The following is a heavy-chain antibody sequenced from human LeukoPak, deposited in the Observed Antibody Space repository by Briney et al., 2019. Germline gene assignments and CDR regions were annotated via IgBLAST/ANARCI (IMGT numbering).Heavy chain of an antibody. Sequence: SQTLSLTCAISGDSVSSNSAAWNWIRPPPSRGLEWLGRTYYRSKWYNDYAVSVKSRININPDTSKNQFSLQLNSVTPEDTAVYYCERDFGGRFDPWGQGTLVTVSS. CDR1: GDSVSSNSAA. CDR2: TYYRSKWYN. V-gene: IGHV6-1*01. J-gene: IGHJ5*02. CDR3: ERDFGGRFDP. D-gene: IGHD3-10*01.